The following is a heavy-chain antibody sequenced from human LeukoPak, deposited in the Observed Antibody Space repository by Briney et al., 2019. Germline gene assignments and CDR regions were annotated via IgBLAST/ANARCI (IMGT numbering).Heavy chain of an antibody. J-gene: IGHJ6*03. CDR2: IIPIFGTA. V-gene: IGHV1-69*05. D-gene: IGHD2-2*01. CDR3: ARSGCSSTSCYPYYYMDV. CDR1: GGTFSSSA. Sequence: SVKVSCKASGGTFSSSAISWVRQAPGQGLEWMGGIIPIFGTANYAQKFQGRVTITTDESTSTAYMELSSLRSEDTAVYYCARSGCSSTSCYPYYYMDVWGKGTTVTVSS.